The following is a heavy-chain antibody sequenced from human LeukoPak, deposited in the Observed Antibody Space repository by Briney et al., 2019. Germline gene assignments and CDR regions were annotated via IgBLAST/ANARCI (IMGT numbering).Heavy chain of an antibody. D-gene: IGHD3-9*01. CDR2: VSGSGDNT. Sequence: GGSLRLSCAASGFTFFTYTMSWVRQTPGRRLEWVSAVSGSGDNTYYEDSVKGRFAISRDNSKHTVYLQMDSLRAEDTAVYYCAKSHVSTATGTGRYFDYWGQGTLVTVSS. CDR1: GFTFFTYT. CDR3: AKSHVSTATGTGRYFDY. V-gene: IGHV3-23*01. J-gene: IGHJ4*02.